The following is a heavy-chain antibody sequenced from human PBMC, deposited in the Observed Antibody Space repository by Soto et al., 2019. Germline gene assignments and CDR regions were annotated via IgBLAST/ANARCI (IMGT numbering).Heavy chain of an antibody. Sequence: GGSLRLSCAASGFTFNSYAMTWVRQAPGKGLEWVSIISSSGDGTYYVDSVKGRFTISRDNSRNTLNPQMNSLRAEDTAVYYCAKDMVRGATSPYYYYYGMDVWGQGTTVTVSS. J-gene: IGHJ6*02. V-gene: IGHV3-23*01. CDR3: AKDMVRGATSPYYYYYGMDV. CDR1: GFTFNSYA. D-gene: IGHD3-10*01. CDR2: ISSSGDGT.